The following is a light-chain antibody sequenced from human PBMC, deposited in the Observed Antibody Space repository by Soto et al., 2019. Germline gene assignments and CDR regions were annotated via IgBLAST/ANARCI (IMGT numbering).Light chain of an antibody. CDR3: QQYGDSPRT. J-gene: IGKJ1*01. CDR1: QSVTSDY. Sequence: EVVMTQSPATLSVSPCERVTLSGSASQSVTSDYLAWYQHKPGQAPRLLIYGASTRATAIPDRFSGSGSGTDFTLTISRLEPEDFAVYYCQQYGDSPRTFGQGTKVDIK. V-gene: IGKV3-20*01. CDR2: GAS.